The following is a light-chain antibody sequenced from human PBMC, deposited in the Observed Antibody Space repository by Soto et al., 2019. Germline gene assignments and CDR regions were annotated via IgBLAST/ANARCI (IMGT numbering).Light chain of an antibody. CDR3: QQLSRYPLT. Sequence: DIQPTQSPPTLSASVGDRVTITCRASQGISSYLAWYQQKPGKAPKLLIYAASTLQSGVPSGFSGSGSETEFSLTIRALQTEDFATYYCQQLSRYPLTFGGGTKVDI. CDR2: AAS. V-gene: IGKV1-9*01. J-gene: IGKJ4*01. CDR1: QGISSY.